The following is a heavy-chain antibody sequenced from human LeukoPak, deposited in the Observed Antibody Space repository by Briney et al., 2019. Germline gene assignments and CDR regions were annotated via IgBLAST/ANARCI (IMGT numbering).Heavy chain of an antibody. D-gene: IGHD4-17*01. J-gene: IGHJ4*02. CDR2: INHSGST. CDR1: DDSISRSSYH. Sequence: PSETLSLTCTVSDDSISRSSYHWGWIRQPPGKGLEWIGEINHSGSTNYNPSLKSRVTISVDTSKNQFSLQLNSVTPEDTAVYYCARLRDYGDYYYFDYWGQGTLVTVSS. V-gene: IGHV4-39*07. CDR3: ARLRDYGDYYYFDY.